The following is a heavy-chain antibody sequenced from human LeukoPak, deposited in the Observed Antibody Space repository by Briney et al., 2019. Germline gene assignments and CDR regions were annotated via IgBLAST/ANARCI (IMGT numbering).Heavy chain of an antibody. CDR3: VRDGQLPLFDY. Sequence: GGSLRLSCTASGFTFGDYAVTWFRQAPGKGLEWVGFIRSKLYGDTKEYAASVKGRFKVSRDDSKRSGYLQMNSLKTEDTAVYYCVRDGQLPLFDYWGQGTLVTVSS. J-gene: IGHJ4*02. V-gene: IGHV3-49*03. CDR2: IRSKLYGDTK. CDR1: GFTFGDYA. D-gene: IGHD4-23*01.